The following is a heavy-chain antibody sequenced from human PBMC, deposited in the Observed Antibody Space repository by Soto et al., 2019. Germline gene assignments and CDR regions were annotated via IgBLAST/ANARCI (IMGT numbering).Heavy chain of an antibody. CDR2: ISSSGSTI. V-gene: IGHV3-11*01. CDR1: GFTFSDYY. D-gene: IGHD2-15*01. J-gene: IGHJ4*02. CDR3: ASDSVVVVAYLDY. Sequence: GGSLRLSCAASGFTFSDYYMSWIRQAPGKGLEWVSYISSSGSTIYYADSVKGRFTISRDTAKHSLYLQMNSLRAEATAVYYCASDSVVVVAYLDYWGQGTLVKVST.